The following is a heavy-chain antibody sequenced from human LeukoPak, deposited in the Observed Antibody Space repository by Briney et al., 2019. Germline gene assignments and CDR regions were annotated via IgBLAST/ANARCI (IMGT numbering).Heavy chain of an antibody. CDR3: AKDPGYSSSWATDY. CDR1: AFTFSTSW. V-gene: IGHV3-74*01. D-gene: IGHD6-13*01. Sequence: PGGSLRLSCAASAFTFSTSWMHWVRQAPGKGLVWVSRIDADGTTTSYVDSVKGRFTVSRDNARNTLYLQMNSLRAEDTAVYYCAKDPGYSSSWATDYWGQGTLVTVSS. CDR2: IDADGTTT. J-gene: IGHJ4*02.